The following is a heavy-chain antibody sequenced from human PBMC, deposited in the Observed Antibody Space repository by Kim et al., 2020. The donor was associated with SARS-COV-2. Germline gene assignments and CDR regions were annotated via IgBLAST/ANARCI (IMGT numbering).Heavy chain of an antibody. CDR2: IYHSGST. Sequence: SETLSLTCAVSGGSISSSNWWSWVRQPPGKGLEWIGEIYHSGSTNYNPSLKSRVTISVDKSKNQFSLKLSSVTAADTAVYYCARNRITMVRGDPNWFDPWGQGTLVTVSS. CDR3: ARNRITMVRGDPNWFDP. V-gene: IGHV4-4*02. D-gene: IGHD3-10*01. CDR1: GGSISSSNW. J-gene: IGHJ5*02.